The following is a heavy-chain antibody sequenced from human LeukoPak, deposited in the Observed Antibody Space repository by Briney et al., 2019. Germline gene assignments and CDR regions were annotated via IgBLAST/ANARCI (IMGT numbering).Heavy chain of an antibody. CDR3: ATTMMVSSYYFDN. J-gene: IGHJ4*02. V-gene: IGHV4-34*01. CDR1: GGSLSGYY. CDR2: INHRGRT. Sequence: PETLSLTCAVYGGSLSGYYWSWIRQPPGKGLEWIGEINHRGRTSYNPSLESRVTISIDTSRNQFSLRLRSVTAADTALYYCATTMMVSSYYFDNWGLGTLIIVSS. D-gene: IGHD3-22*01.